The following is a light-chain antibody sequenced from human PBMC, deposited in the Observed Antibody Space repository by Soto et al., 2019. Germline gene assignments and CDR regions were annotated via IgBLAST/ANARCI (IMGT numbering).Light chain of an antibody. CDR3: HQYGTSPYT. Sequence: EVVLTQSPGTLSLFPGERATLSCRARPRVRTSYLAWQQQKPGQAPRLLIYGTSIRATGIPDRFSGSGSGTDFTLTISRLEPEDFAVYYCHQYGTSPYTFGQGTKLEIK. J-gene: IGKJ2*01. CDR1: PRVRTSY. V-gene: IGKV3-20*01. CDR2: GTS.